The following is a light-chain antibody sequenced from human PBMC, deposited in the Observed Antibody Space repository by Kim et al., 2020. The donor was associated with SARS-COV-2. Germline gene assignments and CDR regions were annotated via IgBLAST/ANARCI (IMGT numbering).Light chain of an antibody. CDR1: KLGDKY. Sequence: SYELTQPPSVSVSPGQTASITCSGDKLGDKYTAWYQQKPGQSPVLVLYQNRKRPSGIPERFSGSNSGNTATLTISGTQAMDEADYYCLAWDSSTASYVFGTGTKVTVL. CDR3: LAWDSSTASYV. J-gene: IGLJ1*01. CDR2: QNR. V-gene: IGLV3-1*01.